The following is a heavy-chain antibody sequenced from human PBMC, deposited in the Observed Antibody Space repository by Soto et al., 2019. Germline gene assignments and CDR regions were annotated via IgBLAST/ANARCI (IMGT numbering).Heavy chain of an antibody. CDR2: ISAYNGNT. V-gene: IGHV1-18*01. CDR1: GYTFTSYG. Sequence: GASVKVSCKASGYTFTSYGISWVRQAPGQGLEWMGWISAYNGNTNYAQKLQGRVTMTTDTSTSTAYMELRSLRSDDTAVYYCARERPDYGDYKVPAYFDYWGQGTLVTVSS. CDR3: ARERPDYGDYKVPAYFDY. J-gene: IGHJ4*02. D-gene: IGHD4-17*01.